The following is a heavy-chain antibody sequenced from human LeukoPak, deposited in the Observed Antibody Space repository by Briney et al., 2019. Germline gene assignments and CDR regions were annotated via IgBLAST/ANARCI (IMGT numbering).Heavy chain of an antibody. Sequence: PSETLSLTCTVSGGSISSYYWSWIRQPAGKGLEWIGRIYTSGSTNYNPSLKSRVTMSVDTSKIQFSLKLSSVTAADTAVYYCARDPRTRDYYYYGMDVWGQGTTVTVSS. CDR2: IYTSGST. CDR3: ARDPRTRDYYYYGMDV. V-gene: IGHV4-4*07. CDR1: GGSISSYY. J-gene: IGHJ6*02.